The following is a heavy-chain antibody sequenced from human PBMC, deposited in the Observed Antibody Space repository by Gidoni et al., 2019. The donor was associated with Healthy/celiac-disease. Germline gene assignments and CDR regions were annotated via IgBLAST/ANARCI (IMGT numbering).Heavy chain of an antibody. D-gene: IGHD3-22*01. CDR3: ARDDYYYDSSGYYGGIFDY. J-gene: IGHJ4*02. V-gene: IGHV4-61*02. CDR2: IYTSGST. CDR1: GSSHRSGSSP. Sequence: QVQLQESGPGLVKPSQTLSLTRTVSGSSHRSGSSPWSWIRPPAGKGLEWIGRIYTSGSTNYNPSLKSRVTISVDTSKNQFSLKLSSVTAADTAVYYCARDDYYYDSSGYYGGIFDYWGQGTLVTVSS.